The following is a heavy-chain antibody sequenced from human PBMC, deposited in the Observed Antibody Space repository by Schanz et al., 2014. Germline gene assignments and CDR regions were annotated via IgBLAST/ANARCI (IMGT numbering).Heavy chain of an antibody. CDR2: ISSSGNII. CDR1: GFTFSDSF. Sequence: VQLLESGGGLVQPGGSLRLSCSASGFTFSDSFMSWIRQTPGKGLEWLSYISSSGNIIHYADSVKGRFVISRDNARSSLYLQMSSLRDGDTAVYYCASVIMVAGNHRDGRDVWGQGTTVIVSS. J-gene: IGHJ6*02. D-gene: IGHD6-19*01. CDR3: ASVIMVAGNHRDGRDV. V-gene: IGHV3-11*01.